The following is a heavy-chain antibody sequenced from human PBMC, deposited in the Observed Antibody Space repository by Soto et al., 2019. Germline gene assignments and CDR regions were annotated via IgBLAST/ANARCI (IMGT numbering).Heavy chain of an antibody. J-gene: IGHJ6*02. D-gene: IGHD2-2*01. CDR1: SASISSSSYT. V-gene: IGHV4-39*01. CDR2: IYYSGTT. Sequence: QLQLQESGPGLVKPSETLSLTCTVSSASISSSSYTWVWIRQPPRKGLVWIGSIYYSGTTYYKPSINSRVSVSVDTAKNQFPLKVTSVPAADTAVYYCARLHGYCISSSCHGHYAMDVWGQGTTVTVSS. CDR3: ARLHGYCISSSCHGHYAMDV.